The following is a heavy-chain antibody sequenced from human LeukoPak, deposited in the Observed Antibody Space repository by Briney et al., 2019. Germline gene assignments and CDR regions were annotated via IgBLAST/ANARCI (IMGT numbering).Heavy chain of an antibody. V-gene: IGHV3-30*04. CDR3: ARDTDEYYYDSSGCDY. CDR2: ISYDGSNK. CDR1: GFTFSSYA. D-gene: IGHD3-22*01. Sequence: GGSLRLSCAASGFTFSSYAMHWVRQAPGKGLEWVAVISYDGSNKYYADSVKGRFTISRDNSKSTLYLQMNSLRAEDTAVYYCARDTDEYYYDSSGCDYWGQGTLVTVSS. J-gene: IGHJ4*02.